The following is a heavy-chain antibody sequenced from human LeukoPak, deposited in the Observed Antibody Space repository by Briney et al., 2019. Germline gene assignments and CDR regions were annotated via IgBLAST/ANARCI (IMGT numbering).Heavy chain of an antibody. D-gene: IGHD5-12*01. V-gene: IGHV3-9*01. CDR3: EKDSGYLLGGPYKYYGMDV. J-gene: IGHJ6*02. CDR2: ISWNSGSI. Sequence: GRSLRLSCAASGFTFDDYAMHWVRQAPGKGLEWVSGISWNSGSIAYADSVKGRFTIFRDNAKTSLYLQMNSLRADDTALYYCEKDSGYLLGGPYKYYGMDVWGQGTTVTVSS. CDR1: GFTFDDYA.